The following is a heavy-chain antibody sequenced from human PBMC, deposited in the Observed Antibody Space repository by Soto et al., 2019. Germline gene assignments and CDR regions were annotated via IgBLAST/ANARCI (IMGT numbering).Heavy chain of an antibody. CDR2: IGAAGDT. CDR1: GFTFSRYD. V-gene: IGHV3-13*01. J-gene: IGHJ4*02. Sequence: GGSLRLSCAASGFTFSRYDMHLVRQETGKGLEWVSAIGAAGDTYYPGSVKGRFTISRENAKNSLYLQMNSLRAEDTAVYYCARYCSGGSCIGGFDYWGQGILVTVSS. CDR3: ARYCSGGSCIGGFDY. D-gene: IGHD2-15*01.